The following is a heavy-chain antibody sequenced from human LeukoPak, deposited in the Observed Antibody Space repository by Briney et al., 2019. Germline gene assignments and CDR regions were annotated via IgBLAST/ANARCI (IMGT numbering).Heavy chain of an antibody. CDR3: AGSPIGYGMDV. CDR1: GGSISNENW. Sequence: SETLSLACAVSGGSISNENWWGWVRRPPGKGLEWIGEIYHSGSTNYIPSLKSRVTISVDKSKNQFSLKLTSVTAADTAVYYCAGSPIGYGMDVWGQGTTVTVSS. CDR2: IYHSGST. J-gene: IGHJ6*02. V-gene: IGHV4-4*02.